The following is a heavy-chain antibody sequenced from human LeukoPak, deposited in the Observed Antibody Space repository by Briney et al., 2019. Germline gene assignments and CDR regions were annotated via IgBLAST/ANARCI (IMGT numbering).Heavy chain of an antibody. CDR2: IYYSGST. J-gene: IGHJ4*02. Sequence: SETLSLTRTVSGGSISSYYWSWIRQPPGKGLEWIGYIYYSGSTNYNPSLKSRVTISVDTSKNQFSLKLSSVTAADTAVYYCARACSGGSCHNPGNFDYWGQGTLVTVSS. CDR3: ARACSGGSCHNPGNFDY. D-gene: IGHD2-15*01. V-gene: IGHV4-59*01. CDR1: GGSISSYY.